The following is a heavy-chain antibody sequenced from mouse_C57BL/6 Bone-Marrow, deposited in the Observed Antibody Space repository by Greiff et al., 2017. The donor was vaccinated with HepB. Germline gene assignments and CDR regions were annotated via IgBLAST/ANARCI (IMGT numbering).Heavy chain of an antibody. CDR1: GYTFTSYW. J-gene: IGHJ1*03. D-gene: IGHD1-1*01. V-gene: IGHV1-5*01. CDR3: ARRGIGGSGSYWYFDV. Sequence: EVQLQQSGTVLARPGASVKMSCKTSGYTFTSYWMHWVKQRPGQGLEWIGAIYPGNSDTSYNQKFKGKAKLTAVTSSSTAYMELSSLTNEDAAVYYCARRGIGGSGSYWYFDVWGTGTTVTVSS. CDR2: IYPGNSDT.